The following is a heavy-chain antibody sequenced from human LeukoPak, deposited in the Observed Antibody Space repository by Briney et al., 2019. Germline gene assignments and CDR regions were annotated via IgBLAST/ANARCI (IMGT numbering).Heavy chain of an antibody. D-gene: IGHD6-13*01. V-gene: IGHV3-9*01. Sequence: PGRSLRLSCAASGFTFDDYAMHWVRQAPGKGLEWVSGISWNSGSIGYADSVKGRFTISRDNAKNSLYLRMNSLRAEDTALYYCAKDGDGGSSSWYFDYWGQGTLVTVSS. CDR3: AKDGDGGSSSWYFDY. CDR1: GFTFDDYA. CDR2: ISWNSGSI. J-gene: IGHJ4*02.